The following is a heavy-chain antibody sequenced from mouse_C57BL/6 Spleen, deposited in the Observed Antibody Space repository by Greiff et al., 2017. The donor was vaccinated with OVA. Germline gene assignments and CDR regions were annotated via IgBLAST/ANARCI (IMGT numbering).Heavy chain of an antibody. V-gene: IGHV1-59*01. D-gene: IGHD1-1*01. CDR1: GYTFTSYW. J-gene: IGHJ3*01. CDR3: ATPTTVVATPFAY. Sequence: VQLQQPGAELVRPGTSVKLSCKASGYTFTSYWMHWVKQRPGQGLEWIGVIDPSDSYTNYNQKFKGKATLTVDTSSSTAYMQLSSLTSEDSAVYYCATPTTVVATPFAYWGQGTLVTVSA. CDR2: IDPSDSYT.